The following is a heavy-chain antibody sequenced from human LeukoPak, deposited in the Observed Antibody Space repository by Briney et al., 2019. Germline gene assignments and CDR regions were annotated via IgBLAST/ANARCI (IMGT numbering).Heavy chain of an antibody. D-gene: IGHD3-9*01. V-gene: IGHV1-18*01. J-gene: IGHJ6*03. CDR2: ISAYNGNT. Sequence: GASVKVSCKASGYTFTSYGIRWVRQAPGQGLEWMGWISAYNGNTNYAQKLQGRVTMTTDTSTSTAYMELRSLRSDDTAVYYCARVLRYFDWLLSDYYYYYMDVWGKGTTVTISS. CDR1: GYTFTSYG. CDR3: ARVLRYFDWLLSDYYYYYMDV.